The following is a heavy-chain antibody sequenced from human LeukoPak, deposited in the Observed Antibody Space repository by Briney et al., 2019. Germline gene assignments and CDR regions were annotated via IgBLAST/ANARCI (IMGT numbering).Heavy chain of an antibody. CDR3: ARYFYYYYYMDV. CDR1: GSSISSGCY. CDR2: MYHSGST. V-gene: IGHV4-38-2*02. D-gene: IGHD2/OR15-2a*01. Sequence: SETLSLTCTVSGSSISSGCYWGCIRQPPGKRLGEIGSMYHSGSTYSNPSLTCRVTISVDTSKNQFSLKLRSMTAADTAVYDAARYFYYYYYMDVWGKGNTVTVSS. J-gene: IGHJ6*03.